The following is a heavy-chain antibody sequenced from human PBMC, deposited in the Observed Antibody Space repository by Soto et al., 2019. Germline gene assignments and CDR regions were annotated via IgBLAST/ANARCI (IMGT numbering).Heavy chain of an antibody. V-gene: IGHV3-23*01. Sequence: WWSLGLCCAVSGFTPTTTPLSWVRQPPGKGLEWVTTISGTASRTYYVDSVKGRFFISRDNAKNTVTLQMNNLTLDDTAVYYCATSFRYFDNWGQGTRVTLSS. CDR1: GFTPTTTP. CDR2: ISGTASRT. CDR3: ATSFRYFDN. D-gene: IGHD3-9*01. J-gene: IGHJ4*02.